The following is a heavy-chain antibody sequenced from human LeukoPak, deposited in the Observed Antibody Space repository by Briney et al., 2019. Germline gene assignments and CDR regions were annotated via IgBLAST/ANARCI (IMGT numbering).Heavy chain of an antibody. CDR3: ARVGGAITAARTFLDY. D-gene: IGHD6-13*01. V-gene: IGHV3-7*01. Sequence: PGGSPRLSCAASGFTFSSYWMSWVRQAPGKGLEWVASIKHDGNEKYYVDSVKGRFTISRDNAKNSLYLQMNSLRAEDTAVYYCARVGGAITAARTFLDYWGQGTLVTVSS. J-gene: IGHJ4*02. CDR1: GFTFSSYW. CDR2: IKHDGNEK.